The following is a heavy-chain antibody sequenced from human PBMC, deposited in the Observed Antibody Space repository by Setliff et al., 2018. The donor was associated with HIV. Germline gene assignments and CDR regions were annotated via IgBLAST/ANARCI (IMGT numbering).Heavy chain of an antibody. J-gene: IGHJ3*02. CDR1: GFNFSPYG. Sequence: PGGSLRLSCSASGFNFSPYGLHWVRQAPGKGLEFVSAINFDGTITYYADSVKGRFTISRDNSKNTLYLQMNSLRAEDTAVYYCARERGDTAMVEGSAHDAFDIWGQGTMVTVSS. D-gene: IGHD5-18*01. CDR2: INFDGTIT. CDR3: ARERGDTAMVEGSAHDAFDI. V-gene: IGHV3-64*04.